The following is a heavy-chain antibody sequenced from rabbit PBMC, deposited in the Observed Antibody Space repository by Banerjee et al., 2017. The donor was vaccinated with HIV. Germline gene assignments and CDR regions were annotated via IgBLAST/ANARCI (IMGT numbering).Heavy chain of an antibody. V-gene: IGHV1S43*01. Sequence: QSLEESGGDLVKPGASLTLSCKASGIDFNSYYYMCWVRQAPGKGLEWIACIGTDSGITWYASWVNGRFTVSRSTSLSTVDLKMTSLTVADTATYFCARDYAGYIGYGYYFNLWGPGTLVTVS. D-gene: IGHD7-1*01. CDR1: GIDFNSYYY. CDR3: ARDYAGYIGYGYYFNL. CDR2: IGTDSGIT. J-gene: IGHJ4*01.